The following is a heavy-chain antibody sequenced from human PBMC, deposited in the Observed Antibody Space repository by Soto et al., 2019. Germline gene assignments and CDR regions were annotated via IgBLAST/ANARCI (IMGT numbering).Heavy chain of an antibody. V-gene: IGHV4-34*01. CDR2: ISHSGST. CDR1: GGSFSDYY. Sequence: SETLSLTCAVYGGSFSDYYWSWIRQPPGKGLEWIGEISHSGSTNYNPSLKSRVTISVDTSKNQFSLKLSSVTAADTAVYYCARILYSSSWGYRFDPCVQGTLVTVSS. J-gene: IGHJ5*02. D-gene: IGHD6-13*01. CDR3: ARILYSSSWGYRFDP.